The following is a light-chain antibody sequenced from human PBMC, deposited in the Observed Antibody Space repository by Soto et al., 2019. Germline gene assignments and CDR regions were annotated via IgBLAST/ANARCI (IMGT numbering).Light chain of an antibody. CDR1: SSDVGGYNY. Sequence: QSVLTQPASVSGSPGQSITFSCTGTSSDVGGYNYVSWYQQHPGKAPKLMISEVSNRPSGVSNRFSGSKSANTASLTISGLQAEDEADYYCSSYTSSSAYVFGTGTKVTVL. CDR2: EVS. CDR3: SSYTSSSAYV. V-gene: IGLV2-14*01. J-gene: IGLJ1*01.